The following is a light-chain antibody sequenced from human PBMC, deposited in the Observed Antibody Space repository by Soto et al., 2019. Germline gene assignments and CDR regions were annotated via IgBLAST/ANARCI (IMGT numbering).Light chain of an antibody. CDR1: QSVSSK. CDR2: GAS. Sequence: EIVLTQSPGTLSVSPGERATLSCRASQSVSSKLAWYQQKPGQAPRLLFYGASTGATGIPARFSGSGSETEFTLSISSLPSEAFAVYYCQQYNNWPGTFGQGTKVDIK. J-gene: IGKJ1*01. V-gene: IGKV3-15*01. CDR3: QQYNNWPGT.